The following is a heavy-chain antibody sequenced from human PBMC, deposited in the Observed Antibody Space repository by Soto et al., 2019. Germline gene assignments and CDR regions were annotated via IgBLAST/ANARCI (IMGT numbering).Heavy chain of an antibody. D-gene: IGHD3-22*01. J-gene: IGHJ4*02. CDR2: IIPIVHTA. CDR1: GGTFRSNG. Sequence: QVQLVQSGAEVTKPGSSVKVSCKASGGTFRSNGISWVRQAPGQVLEWLGGIIPIVHTASYAQTFRGRVTITADKSTATAYMELSSLRSEETAFYYCAVITMRSAFELGGQGTLGTVSS. CDR3: AVITMRSAFEL. V-gene: IGHV1-69*06.